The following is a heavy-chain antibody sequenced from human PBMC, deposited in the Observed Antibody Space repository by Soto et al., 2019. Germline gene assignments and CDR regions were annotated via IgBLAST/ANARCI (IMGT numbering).Heavy chain of an antibody. CDR3: TTGPPFDY. CDR1: GFTFNIVW. CDR2: IKSKTDGGTA. V-gene: IGHV3-15*01. Sequence: GGSLRLSCAASGFTFNIVWMSWVRQTPGKGLEWVGLIKSKTDGGTADYAAPVKGRFTILRDDSKSTLYLHMNSLKTEDTAVYYCTTGPPFDYWGQGTQVTVS. J-gene: IGHJ4*02.